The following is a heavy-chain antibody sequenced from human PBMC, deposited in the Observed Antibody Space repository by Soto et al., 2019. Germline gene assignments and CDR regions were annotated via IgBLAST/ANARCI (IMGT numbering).Heavy chain of an antibody. CDR2: IIPIFGTV. CDR3: ARVRVRFLEWLGSEG. J-gene: IGHJ4*02. V-gene: IGHV1-69*12. D-gene: IGHD3-3*01. Sequence: QVQLVQSGAEVKQPGSSVKVSCKASGGTSSSYAICWVRQAPGQGLEWMGGIIPIFGTVNYAQKFQGRVTITADASTSTAYMELSILRSEDTAVYYCARVRVRFLEWLGSEGWGQGTLVTVSS. CDR1: GGTSSSYA.